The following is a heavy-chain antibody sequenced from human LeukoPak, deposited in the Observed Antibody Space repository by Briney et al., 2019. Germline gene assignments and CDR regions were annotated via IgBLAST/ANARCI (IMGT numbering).Heavy chain of an antibody. D-gene: IGHD2-21*02. Sequence: PGGSLRLSCADSGFTVSSSYMSWVSQAEGKGMEWVSVNYSGGSTYYADSVKGRFTISRDNSKNTLYLQMNSLRAEDTAAYYCARTPVCGDCFTYYYYGMDVWGQGTTVTVSS. J-gene: IGHJ6*02. V-gene: IGHV3-53*01. CDR3: ARTPVCGDCFTYYYYGMDV. CDR2: NYSGGST. CDR1: GFTVSSSY.